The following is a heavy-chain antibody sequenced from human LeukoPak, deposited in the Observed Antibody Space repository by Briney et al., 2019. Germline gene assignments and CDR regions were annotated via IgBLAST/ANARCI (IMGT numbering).Heavy chain of an antibody. Sequence: GGSLRLSCAASGFTFSSYSMNWVRQAPGKGLEWVSSISSSSSYIYYADSVKGRFTISRDNAKNSLYLQMNSLRAEDTAVYYCARGGRGSGSYYNSAFDIWGQGTMVTVSS. D-gene: IGHD3-10*01. J-gene: IGHJ3*02. CDR3: ARGGRGSGSYYNSAFDI. V-gene: IGHV3-21*01. CDR1: GFTFSSYS. CDR2: ISSSSSYI.